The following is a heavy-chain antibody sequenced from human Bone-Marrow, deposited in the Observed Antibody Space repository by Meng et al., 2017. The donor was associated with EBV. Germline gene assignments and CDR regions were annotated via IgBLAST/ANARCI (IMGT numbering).Heavy chain of an antibody. CDR2: INDSSRYT. J-gene: IGHJ4*02. Sequence: EVQLVESGGGLAQPRXXXXLSCAASGFPFSNFAMAWVRQPPGKGLEWVSDINDSSRYTSYADSVKGRFTISRDNSKNALFLQMDSLRADDTAVYYCASGGYYAPLDHWGQGTLVTVSS. V-gene: IGHV3-23*04. CDR3: ASGGYYAPLDH. CDR1: GFPFSNFA. D-gene: IGHD3-10*01.